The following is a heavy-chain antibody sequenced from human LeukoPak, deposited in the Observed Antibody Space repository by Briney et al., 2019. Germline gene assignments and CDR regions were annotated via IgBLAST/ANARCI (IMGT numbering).Heavy chain of an antibody. Sequence: SQTLSLTCAISGDSVSSNSAAWNWITQSPSRGLEWLGRTYYRSKWYNDYAVSVISRITINPDTSKNQFSLQLNSVTPEDTAIYYCARTRDGYNFFDYWGQGTLVTVSS. D-gene: IGHD5-24*01. CDR3: ARTRDGYNFFDY. CDR1: GDSVSSNSAA. CDR2: TYYRSKWYN. J-gene: IGHJ4*02. V-gene: IGHV6-1*01.